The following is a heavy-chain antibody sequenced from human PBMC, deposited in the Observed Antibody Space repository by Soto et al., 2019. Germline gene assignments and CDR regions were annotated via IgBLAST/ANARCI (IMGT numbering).Heavy chain of an antibody. V-gene: IGHV3-33*01. J-gene: IGHJ6*02. Sequence: QVQLVESGGGVVQPGRSLRLSCAASGFTFSKYGMHWVRLVPGLGLEWVALIWNDGSNKDYADSVKGRFTISRDNIRNTLSLQMNSLRAEDRGVYYCARVTRRGGSYHYHNYGFDVWGHGTTVTVSS. D-gene: IGHD2-15*01. CDR1: GFTFSKYG. CDR3: ARVTRRGGSYHYHNYGFDV. CDR2: IWNDGSNK.